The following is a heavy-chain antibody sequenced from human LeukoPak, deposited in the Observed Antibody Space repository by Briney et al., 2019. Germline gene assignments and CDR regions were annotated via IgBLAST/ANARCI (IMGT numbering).Heavy chain of an antibody. CDR3: ARDLISPTVTTGYYFDY. Sequence: GGSLRLSCTASGFSFSTSWMSWVRQAPGKGLEWVANIKQDGSEKYYVDSVKGRFTISRDNAKNSLYLQMNSLRAEDTAVYYCARDLISPTVTTGYYFDYWGQGTLVTVSS. D-gene: IGHD4-17*01. J-gene: IGHJ4*02. CDR2: IKQDGSEK. V-gene: IGHV3-7*01. CDR1: GFSFSTSW.